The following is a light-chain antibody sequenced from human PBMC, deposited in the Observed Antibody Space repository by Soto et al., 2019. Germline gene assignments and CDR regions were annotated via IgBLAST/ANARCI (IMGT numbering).Light chain of an antibody. V-gene: IGKV1-6*01. CDR1: QGIRNE. CDR3: LQDYNYPRT. J-gene: IGKJ1*01. Sequence: AIQMTQSPSSLSASVGDRVTITCRASQGIRNELGWYQQRPGKAPKLLIYAASTLDSGVPSRFRASGSGTDFTLTISSLRPEDSATYYCLQDYNYPRTFGQGTKVEI. CDR2: AAS.